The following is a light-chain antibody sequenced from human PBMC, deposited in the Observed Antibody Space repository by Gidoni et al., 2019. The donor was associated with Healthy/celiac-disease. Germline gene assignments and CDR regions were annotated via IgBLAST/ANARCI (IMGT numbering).Light chain of an antibody. Sequence: QSALPQPASVSGSPGQSITISCTGTSSDVGGYNYVSWYQQHPGKAPKLMIYDVSYRPSGVSNRFSGSKSGNTASLTISGLQAEDEADYYCSSYTSSSTLVVFGGGTKLTVL. CDR2: DVS. CDR1: SSDVGGYNY. V-gene: IGLV2-14*03. J-gene: IGLJ2*01. CDR3: SSYTSSSTLVV.